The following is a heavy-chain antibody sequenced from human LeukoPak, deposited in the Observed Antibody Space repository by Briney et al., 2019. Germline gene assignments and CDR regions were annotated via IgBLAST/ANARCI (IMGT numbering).Heavy chain of an antibody. V-gene: IGHV4-59*08. D-gene: IGHD2-15*01. CDR1: GGSISGYY. CDR2: IYYSGST. CDR3: ARLTYCSGGSCHYYFDY. J-gene: IGHJ4*02. Sequence: SETLSLTCTVSGGSISGYYWSWIRQPPGKGLEWIGYIYYSGSTNYNPSPKSRVSISVDTSKNQFSLKLSSVTAADTAVYYCARLTYCSGGSCHYYFDYWGQGTLVTVSS.